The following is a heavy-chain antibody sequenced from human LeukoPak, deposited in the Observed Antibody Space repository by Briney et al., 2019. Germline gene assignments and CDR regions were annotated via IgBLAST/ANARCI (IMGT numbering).Heavy chain of an antibody. CDR1: GYTFSDHY. J-gene: IGHJ5*02. D-gene: IGHD3-22*01. CDR2: INPNNGAT. CDR3: ARHLPDDSSGYYHAPWFDP. Sequence: GASVKVSCKASGYTFSDHYIQWVRQAPGQGLEWLGWINPNNGATTSARKFQSRVTMTSDTSISTAYMELSRLRSDDTAVYYCARHLPDDSSGYYHAPWFDPWGQGTLVTVSS. V-gene: IGHV1-2*02.